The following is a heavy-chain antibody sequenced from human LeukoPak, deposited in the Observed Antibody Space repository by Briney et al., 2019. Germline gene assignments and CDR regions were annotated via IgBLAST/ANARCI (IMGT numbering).Heavy chain of an antibody. V-gene: IGHV6-1*01. CDR3: ARDYNMERARYGVDV. CDR2: TYYRSKWYY. CDR1: GDSVFSNSAA. Sequence: SQTLSLTCAISGDSVFSNSAAWNWIRQSPSRGLEWLGRTYYRSKWYYDYAASVRSRITINPDTSKNQFSLQLNSVTPEDTALYYCARDYNMERARYGVDVWGQGTTVTVSS. D-gene: IGHD1-1*01. J-gene: IGHJ6*02.